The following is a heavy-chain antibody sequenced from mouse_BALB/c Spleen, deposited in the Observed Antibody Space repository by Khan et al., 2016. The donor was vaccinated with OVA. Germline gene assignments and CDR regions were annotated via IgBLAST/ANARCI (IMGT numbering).Heavy chain of an antibody. D-gene: IGHD1-2*01. J-gene: IGHJ2*01. CDR1: GYSITSGYG. CDR3: ARTARRKY. Sequence: EVQLQESGPGLVKPSQSLSLTCSVTGYSITSGYGWHWIRQFPGNKLEWMGYISYSGSSNYNPSLKSRISINRDTSKNQFFLQLKSVTTEDTATYYCARTARRKYWGQGTTLTVAS. V-gene: IGHV3-1*02. CDR2: ISYSGSS.